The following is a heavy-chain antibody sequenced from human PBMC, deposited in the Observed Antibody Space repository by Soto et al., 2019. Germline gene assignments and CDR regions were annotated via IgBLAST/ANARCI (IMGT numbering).Heavy chain of an antibody. CDR1: GFTFSSYA. Sequence: QVQLVESGGGVVQPGRSLRPSCAASGFTFSSYAMHWVRQAPGKGLEWVAVISYAGSNKYYADSVKGRFTISSDYSKNTLYLQMNSLRAEDMAVYYCARGDVDTAIKYYSYGMDVCGQGTTVTVSS. V-gene: IGHV3-30-3*01. D-gene: IGHD5-18*01. CDR3: ARGDVDTAIKYYSYGMDV. J-gene: IGHJ6*02. CDR2: ISYAGSNK.